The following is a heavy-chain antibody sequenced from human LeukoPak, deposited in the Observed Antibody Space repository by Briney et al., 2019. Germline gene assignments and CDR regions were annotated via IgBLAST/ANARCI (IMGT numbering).Heavy chain of an antibody. J-gene: IGHJ4*02. Sequence: PGRSLRLSCAASGFTFSSYAMHWVRQAPGKGLEWVAVISYDGSNKYYADSVKGRFTISKDNSKNTLYMRMSSLRAEDTAVYYCAKRRYDSSGHFDSWGQGTLVTVSS. CDR2: ISYDGSNK. V-gene: IGHV3-30*04. CDR3: AKRRYDSSGHFDS. CDR1: GFTFSSYA. D-gene: IGHD3-22*01.